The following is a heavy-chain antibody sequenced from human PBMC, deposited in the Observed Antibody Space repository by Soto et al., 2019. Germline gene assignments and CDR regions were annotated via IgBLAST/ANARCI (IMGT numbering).Heavy chain of an antibody. CDR1: GGSISSYY. CDR3: ARAKAPYCSGGSCYPEIFDY. D-gene: IGHD2-15*01. CDR2: IYYSGST. Sequence: QVQLQESGPGLVKPSETLSLTCTVSGGSISSYYWSWIRQPPGKGLEWIGYIYYSGSTNYNPSLKRRVTISVDTSKNQFSLKLSSVTAADTAVYYCARAKAPYCSGGSCYPEIFDYWGQGTLVTVSS. J-gene: IGHJ4*02. V-gene: IGHV4-59*01.